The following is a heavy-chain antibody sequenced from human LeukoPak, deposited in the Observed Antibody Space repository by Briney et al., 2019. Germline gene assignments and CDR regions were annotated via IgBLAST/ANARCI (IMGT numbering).Heavy chain of an antibody. CDR3: AKGSGYDANWFDP. D-gene: IGHD5-12*01. V-gene: IGHV4-4*07. J-gene: IGHJ5*02. CDR1: GGSFSIYY. CDR2: IHTSGST. Sequence: SETLSLTCTVSGGSFSIYYWSWIRQPAGKGLEWIGRIHTSGSTNYIPSLKSRVTMSVDTSKNQFSLKLSSVTAADTAVYYCAKGSGYDANWFDPWGQGTLVTVSS.